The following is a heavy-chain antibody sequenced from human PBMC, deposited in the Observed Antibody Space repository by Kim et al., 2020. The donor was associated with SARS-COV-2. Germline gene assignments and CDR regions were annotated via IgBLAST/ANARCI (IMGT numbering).Heavy chain of an antibody. D-gene: IGHD1-1*01. J-gene: IGHJ4*02. Sequence: YVKGRSPPSRDDSKNSLYLQINSLKTEDTAVYYCARENGRRPPEYYFDYWGQGTLVTVSS. V-gene: IGHV3-72*01. CDR3: ARENGRRPPEYYFDY.